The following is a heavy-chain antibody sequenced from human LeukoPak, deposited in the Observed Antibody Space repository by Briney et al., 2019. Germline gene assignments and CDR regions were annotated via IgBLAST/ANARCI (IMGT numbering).Heavy chain of an antibody. CDR3: ARETYYYGSGTYYLDAFDI. D-gene: IGHD3-10*01. J-gene: IGHJ3*02. Sequence: PSETLSLTCTVSGGSISSYYWSWIRQPPGKGLEWIGYIYYSGSTYYNPSLKSRITISVDTSKNQFSLKLSSVTAADTAVYYCARETYYYGSGTYYLDAFDIWGQGTMVTVSS. CDR2: IYYSGST. CDR1: GGSISSYY. V-gene: IGHV4-30-4*08.